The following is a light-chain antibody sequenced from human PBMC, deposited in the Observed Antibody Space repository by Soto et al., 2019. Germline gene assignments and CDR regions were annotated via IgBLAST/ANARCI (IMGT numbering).Light chain of an antibody. CDR3: QQYNNWPPIT. CDR1: QSVSSSY. Sequence: ESVLTQYPGTLSLSPGERATLSCRAIQSVSSSYLAWYQQKPGQAPRLLIYGASSRATGIPDRFSGSGSETDFTLTISRLEPEDFAVYYCQQYNNWPPITFGQGTRLEI. CDR2: GAS. V-gene: IGKV3-20*01. J-gene: IGKJ5*01.